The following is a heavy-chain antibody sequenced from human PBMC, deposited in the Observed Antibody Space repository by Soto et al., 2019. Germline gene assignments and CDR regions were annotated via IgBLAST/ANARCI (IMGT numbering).Heavy chain of an antibody. Sequence: ASVKVSCKASGYTFTSYYMHWVRQAPGQGLEWMGIINPSGGSTSYAQKFQGRVTMTRDTSTSTVYMELSSLRSEDTAVYYCGMLYCGGDCSVDYWGQGTLVTVSS. J-gene: IGHJ4*02. V-gene: IGHV1-46*01. CDR2: INPSGGST. D-gene: IGHD2-21*02. CDR1: GYTFTSYY. CDR3: GMLYCGGDCSVDY.